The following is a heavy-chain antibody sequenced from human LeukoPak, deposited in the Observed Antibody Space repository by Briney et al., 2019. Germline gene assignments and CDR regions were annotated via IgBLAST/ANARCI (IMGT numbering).Heavy chain of an antibody. V-gene: IGHV1-69-2*01. CDR1: GYTFTDYY. D-gene: IGHD2-2*03. Sequence: GASVKISCKASGYTFTDYYMHWVQQAPGKGLEWMGRVDPEDGETIYAEKFQGRVTITADTSTDTAYMELSSLRSEDTAVYYCATFPFLDIVVVPAADAFDIWGQGTMVTVSS. J-gene: IGHJ3*02. CDR2: VDPEDGET. CDR3: ATFPFLDIVVVPAADAFDI.